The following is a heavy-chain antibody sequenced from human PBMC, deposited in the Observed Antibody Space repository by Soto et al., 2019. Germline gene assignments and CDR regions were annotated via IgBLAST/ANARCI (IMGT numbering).Heavy chain of an antibody. CDR2: INPKSGDT. D-gene: IGHD1-26*01. V-gene: IGHV1-2*02. Sequence: QVQLVQSGDEVKKSGASLKVSCKASGYTFTGYYIHWVRQAPGQGLEWMGWINPKSGDTNYAQKFQGRVYMTRATSITTAYMEVSRLKSDVTAVYYCARGSPRMGALPTYWGQGTLVTVSS. CDR3: ARGSPRMGALPTY. J-gene: IGHJ4*02. CDR1: GYTFTGYY.